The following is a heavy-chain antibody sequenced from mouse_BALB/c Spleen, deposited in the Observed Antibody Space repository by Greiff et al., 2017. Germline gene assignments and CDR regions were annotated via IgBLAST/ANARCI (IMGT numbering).Heavy chain of an antibody. CDR2: ISSGGST. Sequence: EVQRVESGGGLVKPGGSLKLSCAASGFTFSSYAMSWVRQTPEKRLEWVASISSGGSTYYPDSVKGRFTISRDNARNILYLQMSSLRSEDTAMYYCARGHYGSEGYAMDYWGQGTSVTVSS. CDR1: GFTFSSYA. CDR3: ARGHYGSEGYAMDY. V-gene: IGHV5-6-5*01. D-gene: IGHD1-1*01. J-gene: IGHJ4*01.